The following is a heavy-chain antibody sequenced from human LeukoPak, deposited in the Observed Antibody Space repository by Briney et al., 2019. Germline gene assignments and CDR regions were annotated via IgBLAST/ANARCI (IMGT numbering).Heavy chain of an antibody. J-gene: IGHJ4*02. CDR1: RYTFTGYY. V-gene: IGHV1-2*02. CDR2: INPNSGGT. CDR3: ARGFNDFWSGYYSY. D-gene: IGHD3-3*01. Sequence: ASVKVSCKASRYTFTGYYMHWVRQAPGQGLEWMGWINPNSGGTNYAQKFQGRVTMTRDTSISTAYMELSRLRSDDTAVYYCARGFNDFWSGYYSYWGQGTLVTVSS.